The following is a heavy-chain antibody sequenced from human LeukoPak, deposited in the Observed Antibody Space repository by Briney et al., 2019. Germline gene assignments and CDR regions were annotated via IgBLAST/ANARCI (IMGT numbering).Heavy chain of an antibody. CDR2: IYYSGST. J-gene: IGHJ4*02. CDR1: GGPISSYY. D-gene: IGHD5-24*01. Sequence: SETLSLTCTVSGGPISSYYWSWIRQPPGKGLEWIGYIYYSGSTNYNPSLKSRVTISVDTSKNQFSLKLSSVTAAGTAVYYCARGRDGYNFDFDYWGQGTLVTVSS. CDR3: ARGRDGYNFDFDY. V-gene: IGHV4-59*08.